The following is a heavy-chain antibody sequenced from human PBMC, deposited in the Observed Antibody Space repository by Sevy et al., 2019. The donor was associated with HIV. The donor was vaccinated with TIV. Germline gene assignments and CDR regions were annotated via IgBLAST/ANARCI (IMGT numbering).Heavy chain of an antibody. J-gene: IGHJ3*02. CDR2: ISGSGGST. Sequence: GGSLRLSCAASGFTFSSYAMSWVRQAPGKGLEWVSAISGSGGSTYYADSVKGRFTISRDNSKNTLYLQMNSLRAEDTAVYYCAKDWAGSGYYPEAFDIWGQGTMVTVSS. D-gene: IGHD3-22*01. CDR1: GFTFSSYA. V-gene: IGHV3-23*01. CDR3: AKDWAGSGYYPEAFDI.